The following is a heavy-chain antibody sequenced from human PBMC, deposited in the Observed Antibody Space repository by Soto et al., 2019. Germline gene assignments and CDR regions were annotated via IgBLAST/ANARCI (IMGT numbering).Heavy chain of an antibody. V-gene: IGHV1-2*02. Sequence: GXSVEASLRASGYTFTGHSIHWVRQAPEQGPEWMGEIGPESGATRYAEKVQGRVTMTLDTSITTVYMELKNLSPDDTAVYYCGRGRSGQIVVFYWGQGTPVTSPQ. J-gene: IGHJ4*02. CDR3: GRGRSGQIVVFY. CDR1: GYTFTGHS. D-gene: IGHD1-26*01. CDR2: IGPESGAT.